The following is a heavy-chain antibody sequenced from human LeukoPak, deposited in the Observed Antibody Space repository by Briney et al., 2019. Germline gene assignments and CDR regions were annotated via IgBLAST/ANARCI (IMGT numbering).Heavy chain of an antibody. J-gene: IGHJ4*02. CDR1: GYTFTGYH. V-gene: IGHV1-2*02. Sequence: GASVKVSCKASGYTFTGYHMHWVRQAPGRGLEWMGWINPNSGGTNYAQKFQGRVTMTRDTSISTAYMELSRLRSDDTAVYYCARAYSSYIVVVPAATTPTNDYWGQGTLVTVSS. CDR3: ARAYSSYIVVVPAATTPTNDY. CDR2: INPNSGGT. D-gene: IGHD2-2*01.